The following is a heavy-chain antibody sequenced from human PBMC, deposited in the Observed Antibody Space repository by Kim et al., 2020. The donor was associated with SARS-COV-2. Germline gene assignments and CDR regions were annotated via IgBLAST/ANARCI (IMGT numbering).Heavy chain of an antibody. CDR3: TRGRGRHPRPLVPGY. D-gene: IGHD6-13*01. J-gene: IGHJ4*02. Sequence: ASVKGRFTISRDDSKSIAYLQMNSLKTEDTAVYYCTRGRGRHPRPLVPGYWGQGTLVTVSS. V-gene: IGHV3-49*02.